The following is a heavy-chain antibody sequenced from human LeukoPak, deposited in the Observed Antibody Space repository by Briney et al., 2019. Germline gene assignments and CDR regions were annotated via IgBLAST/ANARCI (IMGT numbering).Heavy chain of an antibody. CDR2: IRSKANSYAT. CDR1: GFTFSGSA. V-gene: IGHV3-73*01. CDR3: TSTSPDNIVGATTF. J-gene: IGHJ4*02. D-gene: IGHD1-26*01. Sequence: PGGSLRLSCAASGFTFSGSAMHWVRQASGKGLEWVGRIRSKANSYATAYAASVKGRFTISRDDSKNTASLQMNSLKTDDTAVYYCTSTSPDNIVGATTFWGQGTLVTVSS.